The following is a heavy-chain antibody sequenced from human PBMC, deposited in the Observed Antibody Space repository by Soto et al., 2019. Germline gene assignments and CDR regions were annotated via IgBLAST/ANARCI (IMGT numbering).Heavy chain of an antibody. V-gene: IGHV5-51*01. Sequence: PGESLKISCKGSGYSFTSYWIGWVRQMPGKGLEWMGIIYPGDSDTRYSPSFQGQVTISADKSISTAYLQWSSLKASDTAMYYCATTVTTSDYYYYYGMDVWGRGTTVTVSS. D-gene: IGHD4-17*01. CDR2: IYPGDSDT. J-gene: IGHJ6*02. CDR3: ATTVTTSDYYYYYGMDV. CDR1: GYSFTSYW.